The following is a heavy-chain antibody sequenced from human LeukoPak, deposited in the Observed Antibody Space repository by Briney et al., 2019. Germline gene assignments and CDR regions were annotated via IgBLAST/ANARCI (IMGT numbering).Heavy chain of an antibody. Sequence: PGGSLRLSCAASGFTFSRDSMNWVRQAPGKGLEWVSYINGGGSPIYYADSVRGRFTISRDNAKNSLYLQMNSLRAEDTAVYYCVRAIGDYGDYPYYFDYWGQGTLVTVSS. CDR3: VRAIGDYGDYPYYFDY. D-gene: IGHD4-17*01. V-gene: IGHV3-48*01. J-gene: IGHJ4*02. CDR1: GFTFSRDS. CDR2: INGGGSPI.